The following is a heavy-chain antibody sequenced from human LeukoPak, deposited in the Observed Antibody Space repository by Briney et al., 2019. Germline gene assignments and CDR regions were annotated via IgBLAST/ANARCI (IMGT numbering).Heavy chain of an antibody. CDR3: ASYKLKYQLGL. D-gene: IGHD2-2*01. Sequence: ASVKVSCKASGYTFTSYAMHWVRQAPGQRLEWMGWINAGNGNTKYSQKFQGRVTMTRNTSISTAYMELSSLRSEDTAVYYCASYKLKYQLGLWGQGTLVTVSS. J-gene: IGHJ4*02. V-gene: IGHV1-3*01. CDR2: INAGNGNT. CDR1: GYTFTSYA.